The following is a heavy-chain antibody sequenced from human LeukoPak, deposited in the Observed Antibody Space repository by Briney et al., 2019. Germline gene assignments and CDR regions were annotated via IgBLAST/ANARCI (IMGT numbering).Heavy chain of an antibody. CDR1: GFTFSSYW. V-gene: IGHV3-7*01. Sequence: PGGSLRLSCAASGFTFSSYWMSWVRQAPGKGLEWVANIKQDGSEKYYVDSVKGRFTISRDNAKNSLYLQMNSLRAEDTAVYYCARDYYDSSGYYAYYFDYWGQGTLVTVSS. D-gene: IGHD3-22*01. CDR2: IKQDGSEK. J-gene: IGHJ4*02. CDR3: ARDYYDSSGYYAYYFDY.